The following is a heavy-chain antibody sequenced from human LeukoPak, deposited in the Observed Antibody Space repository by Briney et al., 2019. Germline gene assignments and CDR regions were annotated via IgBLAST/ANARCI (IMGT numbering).Heavy chain of an antibody. Sequence: ASVKVSCKASGYTFTGYYIQWVRQAPGQGLEWMGRINPNTGGTEYAQKFQGRVTMTRDTSITTAYMELSRLTSDDTAIYYCAKVPPSITAAGNWLGPWGQGALVTVSS. CDR2: INPNTGGT. J-gene: IGHJ5*02. CDR3: AKVPPSITAAGNWLGP. CDR1: GYTFTGYY. V-gene: IGHV1-2*06. D-gene: IGHD6-13*01.